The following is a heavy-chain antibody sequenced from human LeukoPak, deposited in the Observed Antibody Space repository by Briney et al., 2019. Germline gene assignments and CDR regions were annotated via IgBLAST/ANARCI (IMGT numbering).Heavy chain of an antibody. J-gene: IGHJ4*02. D-gene: IGHD6-19*01. V-gene: IGHV3-21*01. CDR3: ARGMAVAEFDY. CDR1: GFTFSSYS. CDR2: ISSSSSYI. Sequence: GGSLRLSCAASGFTFSSYSMNWVRQAPGKGLEWVSSISSSSSYIYCADSVKGRFPISRDNAKNSLYLQMNSVRAEDTAVYYCARGMAVAEFDYWGQGTLVTVSS.